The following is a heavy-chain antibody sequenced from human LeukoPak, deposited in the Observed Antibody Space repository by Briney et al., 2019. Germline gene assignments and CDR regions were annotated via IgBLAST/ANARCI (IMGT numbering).Heavy chain of an antibody. CDR1: GFTFSSYT. V-gene: IGHV3-23*01. D-gene: IGHD7-27*01. Sequence: GGSLRLSGAASGFTFSSYTMSWVRQAPGKGLEWVSTITTSDGNTYYADSVKGRFTVSRDNSKNTLFLQMNSLRAEDTAVYYCAKDGGLWVSAHWGDSWGRGTLVTVSS. CDR2: ITTSDGNT. CDR3: AKDGGLWVSAHWGDS. J-gene: IGHJ4*02.